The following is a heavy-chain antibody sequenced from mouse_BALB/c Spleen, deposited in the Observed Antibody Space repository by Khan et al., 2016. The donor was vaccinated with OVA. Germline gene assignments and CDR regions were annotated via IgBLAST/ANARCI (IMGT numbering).Heavy chain of an antibody. Sequence: EVELVESGGGLVQPGGSRKLSCAASGFTFSNFGMHWVRQAPEKGLEWVAYISSGSATIYYADTVKGRFTISRDNPKNTLFLQMTSLRAEDTAMYYCSRSKITTWDFDVWGAGTTVTVSS. CDR1: GFTFSNFG. D-gene: IGHD2-4*01. J-gene: IGHJ1*01. V-gene: IGHV5-17*02. CDR2: ISSGSATI. CDR3: SRSKITTWDFDV.